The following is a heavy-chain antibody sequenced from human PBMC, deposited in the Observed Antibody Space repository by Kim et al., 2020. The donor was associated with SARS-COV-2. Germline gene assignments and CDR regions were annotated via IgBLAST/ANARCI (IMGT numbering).Heavy chain of an antibody. CDR1: GGSFSGYY. V-gene: IGHV4-34*01. D-gene: IGHD2-2*01. CDR2: INHSGST. J-gene: IGHJ4*02. CDR3: ARAVYCSSTSCRDY. Sequence: SETLSLTCAVYGGSFSGYYWSWIRQPPGKGLEWIGEINHSGSTNYNPSLKSRVTISVDTSKNQFSLKLSSVTAADTAVYYCARAVYCSSTSCRDYWGQGTLVTVSS.